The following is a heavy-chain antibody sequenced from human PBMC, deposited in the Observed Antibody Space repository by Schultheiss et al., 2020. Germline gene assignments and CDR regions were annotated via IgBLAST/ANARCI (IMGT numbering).Heavy chain of an antibody. D-gene: IGHD2-2*01. CDR2: IWYDGSNK. V-gene: IGHV3-30*02. J-gene: IGHJ6*02. Sequence: GGSLRLSCAASGFTFSSYSMNWVRQAPGKGLEWVAVIWYDGSNKYYADSVKGRFTISRDNSKNTLYLQMNSLRAEDTAVYYCAKDRASCSNYYYGMDVWGQGTTVTVSS. CDR1: GFTFSSYS. CDR3: AKDRASCSNYYYGMDV.